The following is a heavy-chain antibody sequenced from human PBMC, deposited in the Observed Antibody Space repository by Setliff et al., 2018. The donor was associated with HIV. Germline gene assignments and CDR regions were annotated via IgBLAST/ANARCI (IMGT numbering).Heavy chain of an antibody. V-gene: IGHV1-8*01. CDR2: MNPNSGNT. J-gene: IGHJ4*02. CDR1: GYTFTSYD. CDR3: ARVYPRTVAGTFDY. Sequence: ASVKVSCKASGYTFTSYDINWVRQATGQGLEWMGWMNPNSGNTGYAQKFQGRVTITRDTSASTAYMELSSLRSEDTAVYYCARVYPRTVAGTFDYWGQGTLVTVSS. D-gene: IGHD6-19*01.